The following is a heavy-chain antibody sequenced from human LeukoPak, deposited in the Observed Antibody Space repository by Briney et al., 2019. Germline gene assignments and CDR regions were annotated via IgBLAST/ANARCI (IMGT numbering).Heavy chain of an antibody. Sequence: ASVKVPCKASGYTFTSYGISWVRQAPGQGLEWMGWISAYNGNTNYAQKLQGRVTMTTDTSTSTAYMELRSLRSDDTAVYYCARSIRDIVVVVAATATDYWGQGTLVTVSS. J-gene: IGHJ4*02. CDR3: ARSIRDIVVVVAATATDY. D-gene: IGHD2-15*01. CDR2: ISAYNGNT. V-gene: IGHV1-18*01. CDR1: GYTFTSYG.